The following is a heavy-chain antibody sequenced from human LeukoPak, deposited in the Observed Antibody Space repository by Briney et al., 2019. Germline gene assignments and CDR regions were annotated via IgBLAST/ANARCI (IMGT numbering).Heavy chain of an antibody. J-gene: IGHJ4*02. Sequence: PGGSLRLSCAASGFTFDDYAMHWVRQAPGKGLEWVSGISWNSGSIGYADSVKGRFTISRDNAKSSLYLQMNSLRAEDTAVYYCARCRGYSYGYEDYWGQGALVTVSS. CDR1: GFTFDDYA. V-gene: IGHV3-9*01. CDR2: ISWNSGSI. D-gene: IGHD5-18*01. CDR3: ARCRGYSYGYEDY.